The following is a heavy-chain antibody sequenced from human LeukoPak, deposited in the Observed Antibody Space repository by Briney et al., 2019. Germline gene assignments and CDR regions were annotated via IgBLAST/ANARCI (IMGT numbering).Heavy chain of an antibody. CDR3: ARGLGSYMDV. CDR2: ISSSSSYI. Sequence: PGGSLRLSCAASGFTFSNYSMNWVRQAPGKGLEWVSSISSSSSYIYYADSVKGRFTISRDNAKNSLYLQMNSLRAEDTAVYYCARGLGSYMDVWGKGTTVTVSS. J-gene: IGHJ6*03. V-gene: IGHV3-21*01. CDR1: GFTFSNYS.